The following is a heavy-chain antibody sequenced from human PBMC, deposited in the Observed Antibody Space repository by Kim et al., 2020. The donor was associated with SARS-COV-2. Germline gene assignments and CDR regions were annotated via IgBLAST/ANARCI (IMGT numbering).Heavy chain of an antibody. CDR2: IYYSGST. V-gene: IGHV4-31*03. CDR1: GGSISSGGYY. J-gene: IGHJ6*02. CDR3: ARDLDPKGKYYYYGMYV. Sequence: SETLSLTCTVSGGSISSGGYYWSWIRQHPGKGLEWIGYIYYSGSTYYNPSLKSRVTISVDTSKNQLSLKLSSVTAADTAVYYCARDLDPKGKYYYYGMYVWGQGTTVTVSS.